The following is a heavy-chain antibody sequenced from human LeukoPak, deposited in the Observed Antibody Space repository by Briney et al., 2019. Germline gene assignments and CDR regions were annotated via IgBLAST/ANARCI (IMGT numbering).Heavy chain of an antibody. CDR1: GGSISSYY. J-gene: IGHJ3*02. CDR2: IYYSGST. Sequence: SETLSLTCTVSGGSISSYYWSWIRQPPGKGLEWIGYIYYSGSTNYNPSLKSRVTISVGTSKNQFSLKLSSVTAADTAVYYCARDRPLNAFDIWGQGTMVTVSS. V-gene: IGHV4-59*01. CDR3: ARDRPLNAFDI.